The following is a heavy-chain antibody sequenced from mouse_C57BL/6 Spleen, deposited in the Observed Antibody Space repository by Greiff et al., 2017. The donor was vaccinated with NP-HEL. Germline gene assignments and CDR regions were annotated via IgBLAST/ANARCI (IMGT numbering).Heavy chain of an antibody. CDR3: ARHWWYFDV. D-gene: IGHD4-1*01. Sequence: DVMLVESGGGLVKPGGSLKLSCAASGFTFSDYGMHWVRQAPEKGLEWVAYISSGSSNIYYADTVKGRFTISRDNAKNTLFLQMTSLRSEDTAMYYCARHWWYFDVWGTGTTVTVSS. V-gene: IGHV5-17*01. CDR1: GFTFSDYG. CDR2: ISSGSSNI. J-gene: IGHJ1*03.